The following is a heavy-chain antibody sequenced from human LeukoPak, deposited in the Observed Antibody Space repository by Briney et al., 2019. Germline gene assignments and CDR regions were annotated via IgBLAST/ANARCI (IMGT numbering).Heavy chain of an antibody. D-gene: IGHD6-6*01. CDR3: VIAARPPFDY. V-gene: IGHV3-66*02. CDR1: GFTVSSNY. CDR2: IYSGGST. Sequence: PGGSLRLSCAASGFTVSSNYMSWVRQAPGKGLEWVSVIYSGGSTYYADSVKGRFTISRDNSKNTLYLQMNSLRAEDTAAYYCVIAARPPFDYWGQGTLVTVSS. J-gene: IGHJ4*02.